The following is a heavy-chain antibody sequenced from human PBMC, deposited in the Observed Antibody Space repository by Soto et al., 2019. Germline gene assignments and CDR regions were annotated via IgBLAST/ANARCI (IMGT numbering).Heavy chain of an antibody. CDR2: IYYSGST. CDR1: GGSVSSGSYY. J-gene: IGHJ5*02. CDR3: ARESVVTADNWFDP. Sequence: QVQLQESGPGLVKPSETLSLTCTVSGGSVSSGSYYWSWIRQPPGKGLEWIGYIYYSGSTNYNPSLKSRVTISVDTSKNQFSLKLSSVTAADTAVYYCARESVVTADNWFDPXGKGTLVTSPQ. V-gene: IGHV4-61*01. D-gene: IGHD2-21*02.